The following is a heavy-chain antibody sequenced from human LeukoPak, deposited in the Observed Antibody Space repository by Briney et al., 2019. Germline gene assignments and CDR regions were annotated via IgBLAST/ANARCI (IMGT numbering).Heavy chain of an antibody. Sequence: GGSLRLSCAASGFTFSSYEMNWVRQTPGKGLEWVSYITNTGTTIYYADSVKGRFTISRDNAKNSLYLQMNSLTAEDSAVYYCASRRGSNRPFDYWGQGTLVTVSS. D-gene: IGHD1-26*01. CDR2: ITNTGTTI. CDR1: GFTFSSYE. CDR3: ASRRGSNRPFDY. J-gene: IGHJ4*02. V-gene: IGHV3-48*03.